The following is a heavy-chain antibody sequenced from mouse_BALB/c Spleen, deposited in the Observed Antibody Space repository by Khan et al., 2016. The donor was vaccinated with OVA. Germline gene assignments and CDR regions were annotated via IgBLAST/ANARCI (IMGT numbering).Heavy chain of an antibody. V-gene: IGHV1-81*01. CDR2: IYPGSGNT. Sequence: QVQLQQSGTELARPGTSVKLSCKASGYIFSDYYISWVKQRTGQGLEWMGEIYPGSGNTYYNENFKGKASLTADKSSDPVYMQLSSLTSEDSAVYFCARMDTTSLDYWGQGSSLTVSS. D-gene: IGHD6-2*01. CDR3: ARMDTTSLDY. CDR1: GYIFSDYY. J-gene: IGHJ2*02.